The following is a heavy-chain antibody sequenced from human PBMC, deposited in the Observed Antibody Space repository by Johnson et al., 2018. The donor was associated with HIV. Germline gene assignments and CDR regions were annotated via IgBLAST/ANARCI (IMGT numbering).Heavy chain of an antibody. J-gene: IGHJ3*02. CDR3: ARDSRAFDI. V-gene: IGHV3-23*04. Sequence: VQLVESGGGVVQPGGSLRLSCAGSGFTFSTYAMSWVRQDTGTGLEWVSGICGSGGRPYYADFVKGRFTISRDNAKNSLYLQMNSLRAEDTAVYYCARDSRAFDIWGQGTMVTVSS. CDR1: GFTFSTYA. CDR2: ICGSGGRP.